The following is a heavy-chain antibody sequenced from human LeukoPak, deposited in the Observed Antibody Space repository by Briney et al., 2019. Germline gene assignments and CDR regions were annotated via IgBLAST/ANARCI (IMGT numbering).Heavy chain of an antibody. J-gene: IGHJ4*02. D-gene: IGHD1-1*01. Sequence: ASVKVSCKASGYTFTGYYMHWVRQAPGQGLEWMGWINPNSGGTNYAQKFQGRVTMTRDTSISTAYMELSRLRSDDTAVYYCARDSAGTTVAFDYWGQGTLVTVSS. CDR1: GYTFTGYY. V-gene: IGHV1-2*02. CDR3: ARDSAGTTVAFDY. CDR2: INPNSGGT.